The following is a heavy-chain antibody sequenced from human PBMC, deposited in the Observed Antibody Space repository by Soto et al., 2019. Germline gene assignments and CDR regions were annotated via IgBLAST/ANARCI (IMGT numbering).Heavy chain of an antibody. Sequence: QVQLVQSGAEVKKPGASVKVSCKASGYTFTSYGVSWVRQAPGQGLEWMGWISTYNGNTNYVQKLQGRVTMTTDTSPSTDYMELRGLRSDDTAVYYCARSPTTYCSGGSCCLETGYYYYYGMDVWGQGTTVTVSS. V-gene: IGHV1-18*01. CDR2: ISTYNGNT. D-gene: IGHD2-15*01. J-gene: IGHJ6*02. CDR1: GYTFTSYG. CDR3: ARSPTTYCSGGSCCLETGYYYYYGMDV.